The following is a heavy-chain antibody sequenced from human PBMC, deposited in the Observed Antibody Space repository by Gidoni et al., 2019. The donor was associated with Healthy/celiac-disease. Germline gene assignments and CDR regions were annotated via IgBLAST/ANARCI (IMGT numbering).Heavy chain of an antibody. D-gene: IGHD1-26*01. Sequence: QVQLQESGPGLVKPSETLSLTCTVSGGSVSSGSYYWSWIRQPPGKGLEWIGYIYYSGSTNYNPSLKSRVTISVDTSKNQFSLKLSSVTAADTAVYYCARSTIVGGDYWGQGTLVTVSS. V-gene: IGHV4-61*01. CDR2: IYYSGST. CDR1: GGSVSSGSYY. J-gene: IGHJ4*02. CDR3: ARSTIVGGDY.